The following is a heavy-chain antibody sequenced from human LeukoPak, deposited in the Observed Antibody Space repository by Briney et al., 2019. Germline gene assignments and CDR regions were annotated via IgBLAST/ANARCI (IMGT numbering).Heavy chain of an antibody. Sequence: PSETLSLTCTVSGYSITSGYYWAWIRQSPGKGLEWIGSIYHSGNTYYNPSLKSRVIILVDTSKNQFSLQLGSVTPTDTAVYYRARAGYCSGVSCYSAVPGKYWGQGALVTVSS. J-gene: IGHJ4*02. CDR3: ARAGYCSGVSCYSAVPGKY. V-gene: IGHV4-38-2*02. D-gene: IGHD2-15*01. CDR2: IYHSGNT. CDR1: GYSITSGYY.